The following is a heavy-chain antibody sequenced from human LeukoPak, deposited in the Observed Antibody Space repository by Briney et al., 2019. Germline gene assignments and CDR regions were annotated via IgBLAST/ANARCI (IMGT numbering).Heavy chain of an antibody. CDR1: GFTFSSYG. Sequence: GGSLRLSCAASGFTFSSYGMHWVRQAPGKGLEWVAVIRYDGSNKYYADSVKGRFTISRDNSKSTLYLQMNSLRAEDTAVYYCAKDPYCTNGVCPPNFDYWGQGTLVTVSS. J-gene: IGHJ4*02. CDR3: AKDPYCTNGVCPPNFDY. V-gene: IGHV3-33*06. D-gene: IGHD2-8*01. CDR2: IRYDGSNK.